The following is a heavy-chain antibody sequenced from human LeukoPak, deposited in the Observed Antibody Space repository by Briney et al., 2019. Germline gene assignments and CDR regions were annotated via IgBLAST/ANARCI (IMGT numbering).Heavy chain of an antibody. CDR1: GGSISSYY. V-gene: IGHV4-59*01. D-gene: IGHD2-15*01. CDR3: ARAPGRYSGPGY. J-gene: IGHJ4*02. CDR2: IYYSGST. Sequence: SETLSLTCTVSGGSISSYYWSWIRQPPGKGLEWIGYIYYSGSTNYNPSLKSRVTISVDTSKNQFSLKLSSVTAADTAVYYCARAPGRYSGPGYWGQGTLVTVSS.